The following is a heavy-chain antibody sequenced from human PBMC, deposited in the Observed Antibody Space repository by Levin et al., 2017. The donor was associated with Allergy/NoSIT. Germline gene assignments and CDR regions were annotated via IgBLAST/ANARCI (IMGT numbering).Heavy chain of an antibody. CDR1: GDSVSSNSAA. V-gene: IGHV6-1*01. D-gene: IGHD6-19*01. CDR2: TYYRSKWYN. J-gene: IGHJ6*02. CDR3: ARVGRIAGVAGHYYYGMDV. Sequence: SQTLSLTCAISGDSVSSNSAAWNWIRQSPSRGLEWLGRTYYRSKWYNDYAVSVKSRITINPDTSKNQFSLQLNSVTPEDTAVYYCARVGRIAGVAGHYYYGMDVWGQGTTVTVSS.